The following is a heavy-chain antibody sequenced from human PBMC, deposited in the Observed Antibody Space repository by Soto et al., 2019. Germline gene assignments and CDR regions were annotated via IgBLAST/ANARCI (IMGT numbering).Heavy chain of an antibody. D-gene: IGHD3-22*01. Sequence: QVQLVQSGAALKRPGASVRLSCKASGYRFTSDAIVWVRQAPGQGLEWMGWVSPHNDNRNYEQKFRDRVTMTTNTSTSTAHMELRSLRSDDTAIYYCAREKYFDTRTAFHVWGQGTMVTVS. J-gene: IGHJ3*01. CDR3: AREKYFDTRTAFHV. CDR2: VSPHNDNR. V-gene: IGHV1-18*04. CDR1: GYRFTSDA.